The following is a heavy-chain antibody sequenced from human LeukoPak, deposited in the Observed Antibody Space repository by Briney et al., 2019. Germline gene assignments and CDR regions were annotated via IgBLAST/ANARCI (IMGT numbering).Heavy chain of an antibody. CDR3: AKESGGYYDSSGYPFDY. D-gene: IGHD3-22*01. V-gene: IGHV3-23*01. CDR2: ISGGGGGT. J-gene: IGHJ4*02. CDR1: GFTFSSYA. Sequence: GGSLRLSCAASGFTFSSYATSWVRQAPGKGLEWVSSISGGGGGTYYAGSVKGRFTISRDNSKNTLYLQMNSLRAEDTAVYYCAKESGGYYDSSGYPFDYWGQGTLVTVSS.